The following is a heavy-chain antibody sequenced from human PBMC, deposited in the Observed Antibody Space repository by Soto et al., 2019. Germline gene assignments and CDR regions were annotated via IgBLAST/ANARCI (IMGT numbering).Heavy chain of an antibody. J-gene: IGHJ6*03. D-gene: IGHD6-6*01. V-gene: IGHV5-51*01. CDR3: ARYRRSSSKYYYYYMDV. Sequence: GESLKISCKGSGYSFTSYWIGWVRQMPGKGLEWMGIIYPGDSDTRYSPSFQGQVTISADKSISTAYLQWSSLKASDTAMYYCARYRRSSSKYYYYYMDVWGKGTTVTVSS. CDR1: GYSFTSYW. CDR2: IYPGDSDT.